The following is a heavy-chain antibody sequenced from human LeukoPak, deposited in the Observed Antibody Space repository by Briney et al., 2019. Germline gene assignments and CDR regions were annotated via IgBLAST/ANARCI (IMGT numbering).Heavy chain of an antibody. CDR1: GGTFSSCA. V-gene: IGHV1-69*13. CDR2: IIPIFGTA. CDR3: ARDKGWELHGGIDY. Sequence: SVKVSCKASGGTFSSCAISWVRQAPGQGLEWMGGIIPIFGTANYAQKFQGRVTITADESTSSAYMELSSLRSEDTAVYYCARDKGWELHGGIDYWGQGTLVTVSS. J-gene: IGHJ4*02. D-gene: IGHD1-26*01.